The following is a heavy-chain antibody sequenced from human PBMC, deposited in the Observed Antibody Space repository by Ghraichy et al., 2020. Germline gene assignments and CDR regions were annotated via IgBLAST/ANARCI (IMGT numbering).Heavy chain of an antibody. Sequence: ASVKVSCKASGYTFNSFDVNWVRQATGQGLEWMGWMNPKSGNTGYAQKFQGRVTITRNTSISTAYMELSSLRSEDTAVYYCARGGRQLEPYYYYYAMDVWGQGTTVTVSS. V-gene: IGHV1-8*03. CDR2: MNPKSGNT. CDR3: ARGGRQLEPYYYYYAMDV. J-gene: IGHJ6*02. CDR1: GYTFNSFD. D-gene: IGHD1-1*01.